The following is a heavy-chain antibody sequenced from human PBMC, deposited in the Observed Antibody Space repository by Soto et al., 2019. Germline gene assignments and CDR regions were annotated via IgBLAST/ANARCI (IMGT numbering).Heavy chain of an antibody. J-gene: IGHJ6*02. Sequence: GASVKVSCKASGGTFSSYAISWVRQAPGQGLEWMGGIIPIFGTANYAQKFQGGVTITADESTSTAYMELSSLRSEDTAVYYCASGFGELSAPVYYYGMDVWGQGTTVTVSS. V-gene: IGHV1-69*13. CDR3: ASGFGELSAPVYYYGMDV. D-gene: IGHD3-10*01. CDR1: GGTFSSYA. CDR2: IIPIFGTA.